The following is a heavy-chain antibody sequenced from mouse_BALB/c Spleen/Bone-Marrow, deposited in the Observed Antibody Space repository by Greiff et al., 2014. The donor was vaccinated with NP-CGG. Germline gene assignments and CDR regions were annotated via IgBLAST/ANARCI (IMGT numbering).Heavy chain of an antibody. CDR1: RFSLTDYG. CDR3: AKLTWDEGDY. V-gene: IGHV2-6-5*01. D-gene: IGHD4-1*01. CDR2: IWGAGIT. Sequence: VNLVESGPGLLAPSQSLSITCTVSRFSLTDYGVSWVRQPPGKGLEWLGVIWGAGITYYNSALKSRLSISKDNSKSQVFLKMNSLQTDDTAMYYCAKLTWDEGDYWGQGTTLTVSS. J-gene: IGHJ2*01.